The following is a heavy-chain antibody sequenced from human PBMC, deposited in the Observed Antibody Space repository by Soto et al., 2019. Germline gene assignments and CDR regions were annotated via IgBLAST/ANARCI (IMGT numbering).Heavy chain of an antibody. V-gene: IGHV4-4*07. D-gene: IGHD2-2*01. J-gene: IGHJ5*02. Sequence: SETLSLTCTVAGDSLSSYYWSWIRQPAGKGLEWIGRIYPTGSTNNNPSPKSRVTMSVDRSKNQFSLKLTSVTAADTAVYYCAREGRAVRYCNSNVCYRWFDPWGQGTLVTVS. CDR2: IYPTGST. CDR1: GDSLSSYY. CDR3: AREGRAVRYCNSNVCYRWFDP.